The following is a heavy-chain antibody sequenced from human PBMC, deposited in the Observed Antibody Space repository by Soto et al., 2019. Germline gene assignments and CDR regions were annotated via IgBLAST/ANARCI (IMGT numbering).Heavy chain of an antibody. CDR2: ISAYNGNT. CDR3: ARVGGYDFWSGYLTHIRKGYHYYGMDV. Sequence: ASVKVSCKASGYTFTSYGISWVRQAPGQGLEWMGWISAYNGNTNYAQKLQGRVTMTTDTSTSTAYMELRSLRSDDTAVYYCARVGGYDFWSGYLTHIRKGYHYYGMDVWGQGTTVTVSS. V-gene: IGHV1-18*01. J-gene: IGHJ6*02. CDR1: GYTFTSYG. D-gene: IGHD3-3*01.